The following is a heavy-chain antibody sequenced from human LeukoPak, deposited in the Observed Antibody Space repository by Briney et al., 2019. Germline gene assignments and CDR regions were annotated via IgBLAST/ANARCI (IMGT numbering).Heavy chain of an antibody. J-gene: IGHJ4*02. V-gene: IGHV4-4*07. CDR1: GGSINSYY. Sequence: PSETLSLTCTVSGGSINSYYWGWVRQAAGKGLEWIGRIYTTGTTSYSPSLKSRLTMSVDTSKNQSSLNLRSVTAADTALYYCGRQGYTASYYFLDYWSQGTLVTVSS. D-gene: IGHD1-26*01. CDR2: IYTTGTT. CDR3: GRQGYTASYYFLDY.